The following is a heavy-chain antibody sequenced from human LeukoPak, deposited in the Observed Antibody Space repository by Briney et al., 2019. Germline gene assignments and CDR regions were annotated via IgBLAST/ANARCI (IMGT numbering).Heavy chain of an antibody. CDR2: ISSNGGNT. D-gene: IGHD1-26*01. CDR3: VKRSGLYFDY. J-gene: IGHJ4*02. Sequence: GGSLRLSCSGSGFTFSSYAIHWVRQAAGKGLQYVSGISSNGGNTYNADSVKGRFTISRDNSKNTVDLQMSSLRAEDTAVYYCVKRSGLYFDYWGQGTLVTVSS. V-gene: IGHV3-64D*09. CDR1: GFTFSSYA.